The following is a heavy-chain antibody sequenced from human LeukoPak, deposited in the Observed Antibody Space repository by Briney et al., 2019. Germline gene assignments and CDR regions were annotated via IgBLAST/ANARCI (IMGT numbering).Heavy chain of an antibody. CDR3: ATSAEQYSGTFNH. CDR1: GYTFTGYY. CDR2: FDPEDGET. Sequence: GASVKVSCKASGYTFTGYYIHWVRQAPGKGLEWMGGFDPEDGETIYAQKFQGRVTMTEDTSIGTAYMEVSSLTSEDTAVYYCATSAEQYSGTFNHWGQGTLVTVSS. J-gene: IGHJ4*02. D-gene: IGHD1-26*01. V-gene: IGHV1-24*01.